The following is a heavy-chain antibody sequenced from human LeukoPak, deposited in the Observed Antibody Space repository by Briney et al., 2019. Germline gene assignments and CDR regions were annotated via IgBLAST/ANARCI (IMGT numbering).Heavy chain of an antibody. CDR1: GGSISSGGYY. CDR3: ARANYDFWSGYYFDY. CDR2: IYYSGST. Sequence: NPSQTLSLTCTVSGGSISSGGYYWSWIRQHPGKGLEWIGYIYYSGSTYYNPSLKSRVTISVDTSKNQFSLKLSSVTAADTAVYYCARANYDFWSGYYFDYWGQGTLVTVSS. J-gene: IGHJ4*02. D-gene: IGHD3-3*01. V-gene: IGHV4-31*03.